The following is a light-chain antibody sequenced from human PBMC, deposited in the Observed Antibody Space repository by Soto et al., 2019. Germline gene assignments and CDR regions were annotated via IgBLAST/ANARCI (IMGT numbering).Light chain of an antibody. Sequence: EVILTQFPANLSLSPGESATLSCRASQSVSYHLAWYQQKPGQAPRLLIYDASNSAPGIPPRFSGSGSGTDFTLTFRSFEPEDSAIYYCQQRSRWPALTFGGGTKVEI. J-gene: IGKJ4*01. CDR3: QQRSRWPALT. V-gene: IGKV3-11*01. CDR1: QSVSYH. CDR2: DAS.